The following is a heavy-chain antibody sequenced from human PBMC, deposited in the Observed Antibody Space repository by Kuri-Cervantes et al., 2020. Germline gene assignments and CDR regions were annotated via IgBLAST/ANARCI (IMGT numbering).Heavy chain of an antibody. V-gene: IGHV4-39*07. CDR3: ARDISSGWYGWFDP. CDR2: IYYSGST. D-gene: IGHD6-19*01. CDR1: GGSISSSSYY. J-gene: IGHJ5*02. Sequence: GSLRLSCTVSGGSISSSSYYWGWIRQPPGKGLEWIGSIYYSGSTYYNPSLKSRVTISVDTSKNQFSLKLSSVTAADTAVYYCARDISSGWYGWFDPWGQGTLVTVSS.